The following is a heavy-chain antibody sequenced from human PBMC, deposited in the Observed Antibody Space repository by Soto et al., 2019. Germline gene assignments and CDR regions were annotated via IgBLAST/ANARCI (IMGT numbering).Heavy chain of an antibody. Sequence: SVRLAVVACRFTCGISWVAGVVQVPGKGPAWVGRIKSKSDGGTIDYAAPMKGRFTISRDDSRNTLFLQMNSLKIEDTAVYSCTTDRYPTGDHGYWGQGTLVPVSS. J-gene: IGHJ4*02. CDR1: RFTCGISW. CDR2: IKSKSDGGTI. V-gene: IGHV3-15*01. CDR3: TTDRYPTGDHGY. D-gene: IGHD7-27*01.